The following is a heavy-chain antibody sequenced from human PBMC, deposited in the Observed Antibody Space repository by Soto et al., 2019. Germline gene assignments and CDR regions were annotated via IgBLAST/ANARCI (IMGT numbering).Heavy chain of an antibody. V-gene: IGHV1-2*02. CDR1: GDTFTANY. J-gene: IGHJ4*02. CDR3: AKSKSSGWLNY. Sequence: ASVKVSCKASGDTFTANYIHWVRQAPGQGFEWMGWINPQSGGTNYPQKFQGRVTMTRDTSLSTVYMTLIRLTSDDTAVYYCAKSKSSGWLNYWGQGTLVTVSS. CDR2: INPQSGGT. D-gene: IGHD6-19*01.